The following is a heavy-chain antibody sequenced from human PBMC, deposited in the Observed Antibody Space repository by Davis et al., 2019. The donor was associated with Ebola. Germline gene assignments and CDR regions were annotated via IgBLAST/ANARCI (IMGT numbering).Heavy chain of an antibody. J-gene: IGHJ5*02. CDR1: GFTFSSYS. D-gene: IGHD3-3*01. CDR3: ARDSGYDFWSGTTFDP. CDR2: ISSSSSYI. Sequence: PGGSLRLSCAASGFTFSSYSMNWVRQAPGKGLEWVSSISSSSSYIYYADSVKGRFTISRDNAKNSLYLQMNSLRAEDTAVYYCARDSGYDFWSGTTFDPWGQGTLVTVSS. V-gene: IGHV3-21*01.